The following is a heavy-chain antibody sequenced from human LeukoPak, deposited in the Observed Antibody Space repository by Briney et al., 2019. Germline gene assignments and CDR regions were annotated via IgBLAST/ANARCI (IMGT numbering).Heavy chain of an antibody. V-gene: IGHV3-38-3*01. CDR3: ARYMVRGVKGAMDV. CDR2: ISGGST. J-gene: IGHJ6*03. D-gene: IGHD3-10*01. Sequence: GGSLRLSCAASGFTVSSNEMSWVRQAPGKGLEWVSSISGGSTYYADSRKGRFTISRDNSKNTLHLQMNSLRAEDTAVYYCARYMVRGVKGAMDVWGKGTTVTISS. CDR1: GFTVSSNE.